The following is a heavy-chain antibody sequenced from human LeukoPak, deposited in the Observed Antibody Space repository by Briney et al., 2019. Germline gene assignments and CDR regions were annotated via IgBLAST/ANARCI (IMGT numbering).Heavy chain of an antibody. J-gene: IGHJ3*02. Sequence: VQVSCKLSGYSGIELDMHWVRQAPGKGLEWMGGFDREDGGTIYARKFQGRVTMTEDTSTDTAYMQLSSLTSEDTAVYYCATHTISGVVTYAFQMWGRGTLVTVSS. CDR1: GYSGIELD. D-gene: IGHD3-3*01. CDR2: FDREDGGT. V-gene: IGHV1-24*01. CDR3: ATHTISGVVTYAFQM.